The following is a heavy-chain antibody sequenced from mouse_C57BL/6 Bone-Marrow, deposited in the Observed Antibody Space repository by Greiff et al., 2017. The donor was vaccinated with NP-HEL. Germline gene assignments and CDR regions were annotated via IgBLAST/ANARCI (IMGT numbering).Heavy chain of an antibody. CDR3: ARCAYSHWYFDV. CDR1: GYTFTSYW. J-gene: IGHJ1*03. V-gene: IGHV1-53*01. D-gene: IGHD1-1*01. CDR2: INPSNGGT. Sequence: QVQLQQPGTELVKPGASVKLSCKASGYTFTSYWMHWVKQRPGQGLEWIGNINPSNGGTNYNEKFKSKATPTVDKSSSTAYMQLSSLTSEDSAVYYCARCAYSHWYFDVWGTGTTVTVSS.